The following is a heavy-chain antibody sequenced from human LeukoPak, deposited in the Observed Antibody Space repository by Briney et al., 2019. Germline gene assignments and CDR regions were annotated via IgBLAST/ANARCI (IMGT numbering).Heavy chain of an antibody. J-gene: IGHJ4*02. CDR2: INHSGST. D-gene: IGHD6-13*01. Sequence: PSETLSLTCAVYGGSFSGYYWSWIRQPPGEGLEWIGEINHSGSTNYNPSLKSRVTISVDTSKNQFSLKLSSVTAADTAVYYCARDHRAAFDYWGQGTLVTVSS. CDR3: ARDHRAAFDY. V-gene: IGHV4-34*01. CDR1: GGSFSGYY.